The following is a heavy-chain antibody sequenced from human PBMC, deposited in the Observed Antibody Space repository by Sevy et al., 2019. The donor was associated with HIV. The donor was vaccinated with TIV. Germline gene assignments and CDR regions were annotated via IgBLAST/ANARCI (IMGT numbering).Heavy chain of an antibody. D-gene: IGHD4-17*01. CDR3: TRALATVATPEYYFDY. CDR2: IRRNSYEPYGGTT. V-gene: IGHV3-49*03. Sequence: GGSLRLSCTASGFTFGDYAMSWFRQAPGKGLEWVAFIRRNSYEPYGGTTEYAASVKGRFTISRDDSKSIAYLQMSSLKTEDTAFYYCTRALATVATPEYYFDYWGQGTLVTVSS. CDR1: GFTFGDYA. J-gene: IGHJ4*02.